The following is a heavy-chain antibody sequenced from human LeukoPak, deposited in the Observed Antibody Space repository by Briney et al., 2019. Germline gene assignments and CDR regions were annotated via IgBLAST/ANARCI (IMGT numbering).Heavy chain of an antibody. CDR1: GYNFTTSG. V-gene: IGHV1-18*01. CDR2: ISPYNGNR. CDR3: ARDDHYDTCGRN. J-gene: IGHJ4*02. D-gene: IGHD3-22*01. Sequence: ASVKVSCKASGYNFTTSGITWVRQAPGQGLEWMGWISPYNGNRHYAQNVQGRFTMTTDTSTSTASMELRSLRSDDTAFYYCARDDHYDTCGRNWGQGTLVTVSS.